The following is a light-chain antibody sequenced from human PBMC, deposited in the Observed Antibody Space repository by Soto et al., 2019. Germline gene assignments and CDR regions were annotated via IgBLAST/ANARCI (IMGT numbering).Light chain of an antibody. CDR2: DAS. CDR3: PHRSNWPPEDT. CDR1: QPINTY. V-gene: IGKV3-11*01. J-gene: IGKJ2*01. Sequence: EVLLTQSPATLSFTPGESATLSCRASQPINTYLGWYQQKSGQSPRLLIYDASNSAADIPARFSASGFGTDFTLTIRSLKPEDFGTYYCPHRSNWPPEDTFGQGTKLEI.